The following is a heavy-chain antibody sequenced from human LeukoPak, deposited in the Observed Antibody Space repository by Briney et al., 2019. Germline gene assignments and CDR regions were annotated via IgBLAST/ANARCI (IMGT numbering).Heavy chain of an antibody. J-gene: IGHJ4*02. D-gene: IGHD5-24*01. CDR1: GGSFSGYY. Sequence: SETLSLTCAVYGGSFSGYYWSWIRQPPGKGLEWIGEINHSGSTNYNPSLKSRVTISVDTSKNQFSLKLTSVTAADTAVYYCARQSINTEIIDFWGQGTLVTVSS. CDR3: ARQSINTEIIDF. V-gene: IGHV4-34*01. CDR2: INHSGST.